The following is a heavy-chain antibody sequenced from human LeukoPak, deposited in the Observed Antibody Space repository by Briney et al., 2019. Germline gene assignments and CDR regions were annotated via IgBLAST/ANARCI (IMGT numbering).Heavy chain of an antibody. CDR3: ARGSSVWYETLFDY. J-gene: IGHJ4*02. V-gene: IGHV4-59*01. CDR2: IYYSGST. D-gene: IGHD6-19*01. CDR1: GGTISSYD. Sequence: SETLSLTCAVSGGTISSYDWSWIRQPPGKGLEWIGYIYYSGSTNYNPSLKSRVTISVDTSKNQFSLKLSSVTAADTAVYYCARGSSVWYETLFDYWGQGTLVTVSS.